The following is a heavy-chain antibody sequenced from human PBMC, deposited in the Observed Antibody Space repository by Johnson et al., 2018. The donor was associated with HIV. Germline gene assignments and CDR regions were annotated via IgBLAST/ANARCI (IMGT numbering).Heavy chain of an antibody. CDR2: IYSGGST. V-gene: IGHV3-66*02. Sequence: VQLVDSGGGLVKPGGSLRLSCVASGFTFDDYGMTWVRQAPGKGLEWVSVIYSGGSTYYADSVKGRFTISRDNSKNTLYLQMNSLRAEDTAIYYCAREEGSDILTRGDAFDIWGQGTMVAVSS. CDR3: AREEGSDILTRGDAFDI. J-gene: IGHJ3*02. CDR1: GFTFDDYG. D-gene: IGHD3-9*01.